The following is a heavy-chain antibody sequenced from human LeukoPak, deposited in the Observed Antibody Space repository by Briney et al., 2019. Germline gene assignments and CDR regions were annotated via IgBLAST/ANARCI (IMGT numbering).Heavy chain of an antibody. CDR1: GYTLTELS. D-gene: IGHD3-10*01. CDR2: FYPEDGET. Sequence: ASVTVSCKVSGYTLTELSMHWVRQAPGKGLEWMGGFYPEDGETIYAQKFQGRVTMTEDTSTDTAYMELSSLRSEDTAVYYCATDQVLGGSGSYYDFDYWGQGTLVTVSS. CDR3: ATDQVLGGSGSYYDFDY. J-gene: IGHJ4*02. V-gene: IGHV1-24*01.